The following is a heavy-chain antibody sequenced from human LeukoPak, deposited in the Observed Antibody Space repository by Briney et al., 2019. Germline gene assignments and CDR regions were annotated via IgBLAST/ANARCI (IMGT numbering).Heavy chain of an antibody. V-gene: IGHV1-69*05. D-gene: IGHD3-10*01. J-gene: IGHJ5*02. Sequence: SVKVSCKAPGDSFGTYGITWVRQAPGEGLEWMGGFNPIFGSAQYAQKFQGRVTITMDVSARTVYMELSSLRSEDTTIYYCARDFGSGVFDPWGQGTLVTVSS. CDR3: ARDFGSGVFDP. CDR1: GDSFGTYG. CDR2: FNPIFGSA.